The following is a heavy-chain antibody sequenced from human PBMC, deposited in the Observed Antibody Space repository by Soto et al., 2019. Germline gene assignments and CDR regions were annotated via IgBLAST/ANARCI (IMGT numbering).Heavy chain of an antibody. V-gene: IGHV3-48*03. Sequence: PGGSLTLTCAASGVTFTSDEMNWIRQAPGKGPEWVSYISSTGSTIYYAGSVKGRFTISRDNAKNSLYLQMISLRAEDTAVYYCARGYVRVSISSRGRFNYWGQGTLVTVSS. CDR3: ARGYVRVSISSRGRFNY. J-gene: IGHJ4*02. CDR1: GVTFTSDE. D-gene: IGHD6-6*01. CDR2: ISSTGSTI.